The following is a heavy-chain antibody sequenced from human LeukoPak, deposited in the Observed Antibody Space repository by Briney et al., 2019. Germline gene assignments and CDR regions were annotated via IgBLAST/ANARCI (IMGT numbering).Heavy chain of an antibody. D-gene: IGHD2-15*01. J-gene: IGHJ4*02. V-gene: IGHV1-18*01. CDR3: ARDQDVVVVAATPGDY. CDR1: GYTFTSYG. Sequence: ASVKVSCKASGYTFTSYGISWVRQAPGQGLEWTGWISAYNGNTNYAQKLQGRVTMTTDTSTSTAYMELRSLRSDDTAVYYCARDQDVVVVAATPGDYWGQGTLVTVSS. CDR2: ISAYNGNT.